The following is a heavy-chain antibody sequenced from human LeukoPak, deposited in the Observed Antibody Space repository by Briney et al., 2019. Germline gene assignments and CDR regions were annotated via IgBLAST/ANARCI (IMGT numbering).Heavy chain of an antibody. V-gene: IGHV4-4*07. D-gene: IGHD2-2*01. CDR1: GGSISSYY. CDR3: ARDSSTPVVPAAKLLNWFDP. Sequence: SETLSLTCTVSGGSISSYYWSWLRQPAGKGLEWIGRIYTSGSTNYNPSLKSRVTMSVDTSKNQFSLKLSSVTAADTAVYYCARDSSTPVVPAAKLLNWFDPWGQGTLVTVSS. J-gene: IGHJ5*02. CDR2: IYTSGST.